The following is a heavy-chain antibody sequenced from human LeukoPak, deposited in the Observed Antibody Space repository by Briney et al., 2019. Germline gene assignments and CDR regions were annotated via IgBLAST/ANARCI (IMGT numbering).Heavy chain of an antibody. V-gene: IGHV1-24*01. CDR2: FDPEDGET. CDR3: ATVVGGTGTFDP. D-gene: IGHD1-7*01. Sequence: ASVKVSCKVSGYTLTELSMHWVRQAPGKGLEWMGGFDPEDGETIYAQKFQGRVTMTEDTSTDTAYMELSSLRSEDTAVYYCATVVGGTGTFDPWGQGTLVTVSS. J-gene: IGHJ5*02. CDR1: GYTLTELS.